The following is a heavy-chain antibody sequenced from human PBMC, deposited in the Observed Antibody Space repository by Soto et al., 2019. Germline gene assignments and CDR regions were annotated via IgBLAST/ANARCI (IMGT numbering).Heavy chain of an antibody. Sequence: GGSLRLSCSASGFNFGSYGMSWVRQAPGKGLEWVSGLTASGLNTYYTDSVKGQFTISRDNSRNTVYLQMSGLRVEDTAVFHCPKGLGNATEVCGQGTMVTVSS. D-gene: IGHD6-19*01. CDR2: LTASGLNT. CDR1: GFNFGSYG. J-gene: IGHJ3*01. CDR3: PKGLGNATEV. V-gene: IGHV3-23*01.